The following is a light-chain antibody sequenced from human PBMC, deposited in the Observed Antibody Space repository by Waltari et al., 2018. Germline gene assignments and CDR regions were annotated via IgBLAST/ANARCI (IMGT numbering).Light chain of an antibody. CDR2: WAS. J-gene: IGKJ5*01. Sequence: DIVMAQSPESLAVSLGARATTNCKSSQIVLNSSNNQNYLVCNQQIPGPPPKLLICWASTRESWVPDRFSRSGSGTDFTLTISSLQAEDVGVYYGQEYYSSRWITFGQGTRLEIK. V-gene: IGKV4-1*01. CDR1: QIVLNSSNNQNY. CDR3: QEYYSSRWIT.